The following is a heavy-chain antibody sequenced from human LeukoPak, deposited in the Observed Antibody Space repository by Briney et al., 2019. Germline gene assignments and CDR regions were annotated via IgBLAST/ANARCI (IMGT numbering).Heavy chain of an antibody. CDR1: GGSFSGYY. Sequence: SETLSLTCAVYGGSFSGYYWSWIRQPPGKGLEWIGEINHSGSTNYNPSLKSRVTISVDASKNQFSLKLSSVTAADTAVYYCAGVISDIVVVPAAISNWSDPWGQGTLVTVSS. J-gene: IGHJ5*02. V-gene: IGHV4-34*01. D-gene: IGHD2-2*02. CDR2: INHSGST. CDR3: AGVISDIVVVPAAISNWSDP.